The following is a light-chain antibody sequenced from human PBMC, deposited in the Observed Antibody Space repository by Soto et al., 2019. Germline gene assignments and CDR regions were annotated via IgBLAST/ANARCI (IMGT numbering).Light chain of an antibody. V-gene: IGKV3-20*01. CDR3: QQCCQQYGSSPPSWT. CDR1: QTVSSSY. Sequence: ETVLTQSPGTLSLSPGERATLSCRASQTVSSSYLAWYQQKPGQAPRLLIYGASSRATGIPDRFSGSGSGTDFPLTISRLEPEDFAVYYCQQCCQQYGSSPPSWTFGQGTRVEIK. CDR2: GAS. J-gene: IGKJ1*01.